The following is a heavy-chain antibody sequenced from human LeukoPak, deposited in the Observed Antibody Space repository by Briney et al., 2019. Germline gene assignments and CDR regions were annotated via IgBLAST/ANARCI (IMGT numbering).Heavy chain of an antibody. CDR1: GGSFSGYY. V-gene: IGHV4-34*01. D-gene: IGHD3-3*01. CDR2: INHSGST. Sequence: SETLSLTCAVYGGSFSGYYWSWLRQPPGKGLEWIGEINHSGSTNYNPSLKSRVTISVDTSKNQFSLKLSSVTAADTAVYYCAREQAHYDFWSGYYGGSSFDPWGQGTLVTVSS. J-gene: IGHJ5*02. CDR3: AREQAHYDFWSGYYGGSSFDP.